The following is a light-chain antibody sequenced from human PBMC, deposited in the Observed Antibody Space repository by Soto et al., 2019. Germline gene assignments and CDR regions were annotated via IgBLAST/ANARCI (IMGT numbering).Light chain of an antibody. CDR2: EVS. V-gene: IGLV2-8*01. CDR1: SSDVGGYNY. J-gene: IGLJ1*01. Sequence: QSALTQPPSASGSPGQSVTISCTGTSSDVGGYNYVSWYQQHPGKAPKLMLFEVSKRPSGLADSVSGSKSGNTAALAVSGLQAEDEADYYCSSYAGSNKLGVFGTGTKLNVL. CDR3: SSYAGSNKLGV.